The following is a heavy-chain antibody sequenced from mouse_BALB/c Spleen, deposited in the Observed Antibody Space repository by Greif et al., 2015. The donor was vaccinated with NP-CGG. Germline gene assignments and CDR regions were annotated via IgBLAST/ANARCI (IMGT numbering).Heavy chain of an antibody. CDR2: ISYSGST. Sequence: EVQLQQSGPGLVKPSQSLSLTCTVTGYSITSDYAWNWIRQFPRNKLEWMGYISYSGSTSYNPSLKSRISITRDTSKNQFFLQLNSMTTEDTATYYCARRTYDYDEGFAYWGQGTLVTVSA. V-gene: IGHV3-2*02. CDR1: GYSITSDYA. J-gene: IGHJ3*01. CDR3: ARRTYDYDEGFAY. D-gene: IGHD2-4*01.